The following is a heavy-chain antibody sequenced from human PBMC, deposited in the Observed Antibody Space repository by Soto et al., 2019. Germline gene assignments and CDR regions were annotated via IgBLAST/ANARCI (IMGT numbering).Heavy chain of an antibody. CDR2: ISGSGGSK. J-gene: IGHJ4*02. CDR1: GFTFSSYA. V-gene: IGHV3-23*01. D-gene: IGHD4-17*01. CDR3: AKHVGLTVTTGLFDY. Sequence: EVQLLESGGGLVQPGGSLRLSCAASGFTFSSYAMSWVRQAPGKGLEWVSAISGSGGSKYYADSVKGRFTISRDNSKNTLYLQMNSLVAEDTAVYYCAKHVGLTVTTGLFDYWGQGILVTVSS.